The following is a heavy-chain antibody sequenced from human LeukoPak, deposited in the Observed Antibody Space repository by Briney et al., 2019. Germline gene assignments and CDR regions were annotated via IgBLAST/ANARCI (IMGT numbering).Heavy chain of an antibody. CDR1: GGTFSSYT. Sequence: SVKLSCKASGGTFSSYTNSWVRQAPAQGLECMGRITPILGITNYTQKSQGRDTITAHKSTTTAHRELSSLISEDTAVYYCARVSGELDWFDPWGQGTLVTVSS. CDR3: ARVSGELDWFDP. J-gene: IGHJ5*02. D-gene: IGHD1-26*01. V-gene: IGHV1-69*02. CDR2: ITPILGIT.